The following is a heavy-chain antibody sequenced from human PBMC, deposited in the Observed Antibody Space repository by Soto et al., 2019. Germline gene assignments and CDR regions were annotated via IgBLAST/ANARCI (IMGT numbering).Heavy chain of an antibody. CDR3: AQVAVAGRDFDY. Sequence: SETLSLTCTVSGGSISSYYWSWIRQPPGKGLEWIGYIYYSGSTNYNPSLKSRVTISVDTSKNQFSLKLSSVTAADTAVYYCAQVAVAGRDFDYWGQGTLVTVSS. D-gene: IGHD6-19*01. CDR2: IYYSGST. CDR1: GGSISSYY. J-gene: IGHJ4*02. V-gene: IGHV4-59*01.